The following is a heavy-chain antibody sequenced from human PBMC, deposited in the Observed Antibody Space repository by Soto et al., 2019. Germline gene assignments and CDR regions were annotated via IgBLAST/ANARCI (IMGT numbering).Heavy chain of an antibody. Sequence: PGESLKISCKGSGYSFTSDWIGWVRQMPGKGLEWVGIIYPGDSDTRYSPSFQGQVTISADKSISTAYLQWSSLKASDTAMYYCARLLTDYVGSETYYYYGMDVWGQGTTVTVSS. J-gene: IGHJ6*02. D-gene: IGHD3-10*01. CDR2: IYPGDSDT. V-gene: IGHV5-51*01. CDR1: GYSFTSDW. CDR3: ARLLTDYVGSETYYYYGMDV.